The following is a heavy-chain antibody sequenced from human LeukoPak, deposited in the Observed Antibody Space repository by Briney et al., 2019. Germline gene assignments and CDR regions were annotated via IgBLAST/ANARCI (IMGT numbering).Heavy chain of an antibody. CDR2: IYHSGST. Sequence: SETLSLTCPVSGYSISSGYYWGWIRQPPGKGLEWIGSIYHSGSTYYNLSLKSRVTISVDTSKNQFSLKLSSVTAADTAVYYCARHAIRRTLGSDYWGQGTLVTV. J-gene: IGHJ4*02. V-gene: IGHV4-38-2*01. CDR3: ARHAIRRTLGSDY. CDR1: GYSISSGYY. D-gene: IGHD1-26*01.